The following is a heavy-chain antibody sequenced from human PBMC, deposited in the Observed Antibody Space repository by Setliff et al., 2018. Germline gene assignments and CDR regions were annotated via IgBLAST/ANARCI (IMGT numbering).Heavy chain of an antibody. CDR3: ARAGKYFDDTSGYYYDRDYYFYMDV. D-gene: IGHD3-22*01. CDR1: GYTFTSYG. CDR2: ISTYNGKT. V-gene: IGHV1-18*01. J-gene: IGHJ6*03. Sequence: ASVKVSCKASGYTFTSYGITWVRQAPGQGPEWMGWISTYNGKTKYAEKVQGRVTMSTDTSTRTAYMELRSLRSDDTAVYFCARAGKYFDDTSGYYYDRDYYFYMDVWGKGTTVTVSS.